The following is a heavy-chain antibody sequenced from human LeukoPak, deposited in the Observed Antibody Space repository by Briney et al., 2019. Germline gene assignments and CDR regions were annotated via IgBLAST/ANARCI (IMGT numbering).Heavy chain of an antibody. CDR3: AREGSQPSDY. J-gene: IGHJ4*02. CDR1: GGTFNNSA. V-gene: IGHV1-69*04. Sequence: SVKVSFKTSGGTFNNSAISWVRPAPGQGLEWMGRIIHILGIANYAQKFQGRVTITADKSTSTAYMELSSLRSEDTAVYYCAREGSQPSDYWGQGTLVTVSS. CDR2: IIHILGIA. D-gene: IGHD3-10*01.